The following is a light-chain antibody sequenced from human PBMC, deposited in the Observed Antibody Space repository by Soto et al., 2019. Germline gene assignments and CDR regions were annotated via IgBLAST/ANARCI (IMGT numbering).Light chain of an antibody. Sequence: QSVLTQPPSASGSPGQSVTISCTGTSSDIGSYDFVSWYQQHPGKAPKLIIYDLTKRPSWVPDRFSASKSGNTASLTVSGLQADDEADYYCSSHGGSNNPFVFVTGTKVTVL. CDR1: SSDIGSYDF. V-gene: IGLV2-8*01. J-gene: IGLJ1*01. CDR3: SSHGGSNNPFV. CDR2: DLT.